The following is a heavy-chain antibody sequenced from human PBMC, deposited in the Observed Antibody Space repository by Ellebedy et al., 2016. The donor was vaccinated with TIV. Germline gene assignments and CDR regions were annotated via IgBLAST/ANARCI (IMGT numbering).Heavy chain of an antibody. CDR2: LSSYNGNT. CDR3: ARIGGGVSGTSFDV. Sequence: AASVKVSCKTSGYTLTRHYIHWVRQAPGRGLEWMGWLSSYNGNTKYAQKFQGRVTMTTDTSTSTTYMELRGLRSDDTALYYCARIGGGVSGTSFDVWGQGTIVTVSS. D-gene: IGHD3-16*01. V-gene: IGHV1-18*01. J-gene: IGHJ3*01. CDR1: GYTLTRHY.